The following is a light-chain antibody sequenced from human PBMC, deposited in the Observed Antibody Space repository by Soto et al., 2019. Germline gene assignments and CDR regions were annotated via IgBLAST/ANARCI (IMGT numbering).Light chain of an antibody. CDR3: HQYGTSPAT. J-gene: IGKJ1*01. V-gene: IGKV3-20*01. CDR1: QSVRSTY. Sequence: EIVLTQSPGTLSLSPGERATLSCRASQSVRSTYVAWYQQKPGQAPRLLIFDASSRATGIPDRFSGSGSGTDFTLTISRLEPEVFAVYYCHQYGTSPATFCQGTKVEIK. CDR2: DAS.